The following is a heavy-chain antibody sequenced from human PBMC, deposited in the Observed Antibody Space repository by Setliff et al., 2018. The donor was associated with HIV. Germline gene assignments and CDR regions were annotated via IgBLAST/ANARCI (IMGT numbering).Heavy chain of an antibody. J-gene: IGHJ4*02. D-gene: IGHD6-13*01. V-gene: IGHV3-20*04. Sequence: GGSLSLSCAASGFTFDDYGMSWVRQAPVKGLEWVSGINWNGASVGYADSVKGRFTISRDNSKNTLYLQMNSLRAEDTAVYYCAKDHATSSWFTALLDYWGQGALVTVSS. CDR2: INWNGASV. CDR3: AKDHATSSWFTALLDY. CDR1: GFTFDDYG.